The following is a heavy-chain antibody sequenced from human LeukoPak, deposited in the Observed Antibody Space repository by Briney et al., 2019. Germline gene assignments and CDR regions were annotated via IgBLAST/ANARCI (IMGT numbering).Heavy chain of an antibody. V-gene: IGHV1-8*02. CDR3: ARGRGYSYGYADY. J-gene: IGHJ4*02. CDR1: GGTFSSYA. Sequence: ASVKVSCKASGGTFSSYAISWVRQAPGQGLEWMGWMNPNSGNTGYAEKFQGRVTMTRNISIRTAYMELSTLRSDGTAVYYCARGRGYSYGYADYWGQGTLVTVSS. CDR2: MNPNSGNT. D-gene: IGHD5-18*01.